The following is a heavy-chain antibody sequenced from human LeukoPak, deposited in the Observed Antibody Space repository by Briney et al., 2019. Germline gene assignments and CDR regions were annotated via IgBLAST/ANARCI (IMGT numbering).Heavy chain of an antibody. J-gene: IGHJ4*02. D-gene: IGHD3-16*01. V-gene: IGHV4-61*08. CDR2: IYYSGST. CDR1: GGSISSGGYY. Sequence: SETLSLTCTVSGGSISSGGYYWSWIRQPPGKGLEWIGYIYYSGSTNYNPSLKSRVTISVDTSKNQFSLKLSSVTAADTAVYYCASSGGTDLTYFDYWGQGTLVTVSS. CDR3: ASSGGTDLTYFDY.